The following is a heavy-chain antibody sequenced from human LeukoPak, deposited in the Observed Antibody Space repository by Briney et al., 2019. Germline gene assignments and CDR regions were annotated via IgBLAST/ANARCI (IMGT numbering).Heavy chain of an antibody. CDR3: TRDQTPYY. CDR2: IRSKIYGGTP. V-gene: IGHV3-49*04. CDR1: GFTFGDYA. Sequence: GGSLRLSCTASGFTFGDYAMTWVRQAPGKRLEWVGFIRSKIYGGTPEYAASVKGRFTISRDDSKGIAYLQMNSLKTEDTAVYYCTRDQTPYYWGQGTLVTVSS. J-gene: IGHJ4*02.